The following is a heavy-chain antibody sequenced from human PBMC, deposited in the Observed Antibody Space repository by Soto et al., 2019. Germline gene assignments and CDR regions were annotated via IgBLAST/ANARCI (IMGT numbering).Heavy chain of an antibody. Sequence: SETLSLTCTVSGGSISSDNFYWSWIRQPPGKGLEWIGYIYYSGSTYYSPSLKSRVTISVDTSKNQFSLKLTSVTAADTAVYYCARGAAVRFYYNYYGMDVWGQGTTVTVSS. V-gene: IGHV4-30-4*01. CDR3: ARGAAVRFYYNYYGMDV. J-gene: IGHJ6*02. CDR1: GGSISSDNFY. CDR2: IYYSGST. D-gene: IGHD6-13*01.